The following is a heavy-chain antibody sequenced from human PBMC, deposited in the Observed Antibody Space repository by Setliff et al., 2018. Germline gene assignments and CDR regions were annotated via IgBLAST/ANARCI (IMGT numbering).Heavy chain of an antibody. CDR1: GYTFTNYG. CDR3: VRGQGPRTVVAIPFDH. CDR2: LSASNGNR. Sequence: ASVKVSCKASGYTFTNYGVSWVRQAPGQGLEWMGWLSASNGNRNNAQKFQGRVTMTTDTSTSTAYMEVRSLRSDDTALYYCVRGQGPRTVVAIPFDHWGQGTLVTVSS. V-gene: IGHV1-18*01. J-gene: IGHJ4*02. D-gene: IGHD3-22*01.